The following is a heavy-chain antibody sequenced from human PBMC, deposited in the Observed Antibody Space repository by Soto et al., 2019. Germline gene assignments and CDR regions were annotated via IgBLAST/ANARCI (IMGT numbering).Heavy chain of an antibody. D-gene: IGHD3-3*01. Sequence: PSETLSLTCTVSGGSISSGDYYWSWIRQPPGKGLEWIGYIYYSGSTYYDPSLKSRVTISVDTSKNQFSLKLSSVTAADTAVYYCASFATHPQGPSEAFDIWGQGTMVTVSS. J-gene: IGHJ3*02. CDR3: ASFATHPQGPSEAFDI. CDR2: IYYSGST. V-gene: IGHV4-30-4*01. CDR1: GGSISSGDYY.